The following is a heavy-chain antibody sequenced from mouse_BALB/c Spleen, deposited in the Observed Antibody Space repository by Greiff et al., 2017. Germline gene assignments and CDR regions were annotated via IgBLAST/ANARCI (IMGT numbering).Heavy chain of an antibody. Sequence: QVQLQQSGPELVKPGASVKMSCKASGYTFTSYYIHWVKQRPGQGLEWIGWIYPGDGSTKYNEKFKGKTTLTADKSSSTAYMLLSSLTSEDSAIYFCARSIYYDDDALYAMDYWGQGTSVTVSS. D-gene: IGHD2-4*01. CDR3: ARSIYYDDDALYAMDY. J-gene: IGHJ4*01. CDR2: IYPGDGST. V-gene: IGHV1S56*01. CDR1: GYTFTSYY.